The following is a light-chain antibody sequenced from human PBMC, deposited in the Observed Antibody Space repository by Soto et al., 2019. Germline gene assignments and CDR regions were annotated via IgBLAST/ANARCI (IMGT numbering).Light chain of an antibody. Sequence: EIVMTQSPATLSVSPGERATLSCRASQNVSNNLAWYQKKSGQAPRLLIYGASTRATGIPARFSGSGSGTEFTLTISSLQSEDFAVYYCQQYNNWWTFGHGTRVEIK. CDR1: QNVSNN. CDR2: GAS. CDR3: QQYNNWWT. J-gene: IGKJ1*01. V-gene: IGKV3-15*01.